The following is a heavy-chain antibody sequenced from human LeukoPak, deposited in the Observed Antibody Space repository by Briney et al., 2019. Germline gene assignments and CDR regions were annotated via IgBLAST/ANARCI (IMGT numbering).Heavy chain of an antibody. CDR3: ARARGEFDL. CDR1: GVSISSGGYS. Sequence: SETLSLTCAVSGVSISSGGYSWSWIRQPPGKGLEWIGYIYHSGSTYYNPSLKSRVTISVDRSKNQFSLKLSSVTAADTAVYYCARARGEFDLWGRGTLVTVSS. CDR2: IYHSGST. V-gene: IGHV4-30-2*01. D-gene: IGHD3-16*01. J-gene: IGHJ2*01.